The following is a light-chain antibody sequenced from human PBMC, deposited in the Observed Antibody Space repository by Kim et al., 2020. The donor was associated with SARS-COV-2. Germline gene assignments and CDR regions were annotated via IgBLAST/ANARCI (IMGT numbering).Light chain of an antibody. CDR2: DAS. CDR1: QSVSSY. J-gene: IGKJ2*01. V-gene: IGKV3-11*01. CDR3: QQRSNWPPYT. Sequence: SPAERATLSCRASQSVSSYLAWYQQKPGQAPRLLIYDASNRATGIPARFSGSGSGTDFTLTISSLEPEDFAVYYCQQRSNWPPYTFGQGTKLEI.